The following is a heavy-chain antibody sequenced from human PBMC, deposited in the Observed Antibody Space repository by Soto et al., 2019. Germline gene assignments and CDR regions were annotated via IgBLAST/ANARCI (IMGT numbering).Heavy chain of an antibody. CDR1: GYSFTSYW. Sequence: AVESLKTSCKGSGYSFTSYWISWVRQMPGKGLEWMGRIDPSDSYTNYSPSFQGHVTISADKSISTAYLQWSSLKASDTAMYYCARITGYSYVQNWFDPWGHGTLVTVSS. CDR2: IDPSDSYT. CDR3: ARITGYSYVQNWFDP. D-gene: IGHD5-18*01. J-gene: IGHJ5*02. V-gene: IGHV5-10-1*01.